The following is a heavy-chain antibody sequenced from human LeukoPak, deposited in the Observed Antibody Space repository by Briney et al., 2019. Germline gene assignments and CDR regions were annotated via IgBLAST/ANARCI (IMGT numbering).Heavy chain of an antibody. Sequence: SETLSLTCTVSGGSISSGGYYWRWIRQPPGKGLEWIGEINHSGTTNYNPSLKTRVTISVDTSKNGFSLKVNSVTAADTAVYYCANTDYGDSVVDYWGQGTLVTVSS. CDR3: ANTDYGDSVVDY. CDR2: INHSGTT. V-gene: IGHV4-39*07. CDR1: GGSISSGGYY. J-gene: IGHJ4*02. D-gene: IGHD4-17*01.